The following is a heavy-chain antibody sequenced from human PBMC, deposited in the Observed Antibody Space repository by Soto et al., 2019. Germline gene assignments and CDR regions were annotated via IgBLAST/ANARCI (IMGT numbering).Heavy chain of an antibody. CDR3: ARTMVRGVSFDY. J-gene: IGHJ4*02. Sequence: QVQLQESGPGLVKPSGTLSLTCAVSGGSISSSNWWSWVRQPPGKGREWIGEIYHSGSTNYNPSPKSRVTISVYKSKNQFSLKLSSVTAADTAVYYCARTMVRGVSFDYWGQGTLVTVSS. CDR1: GGSISSSNW. CDR2: IYHSGST. V-gene: IGHV4-4*02. D-gene: IGHD3-10*01.